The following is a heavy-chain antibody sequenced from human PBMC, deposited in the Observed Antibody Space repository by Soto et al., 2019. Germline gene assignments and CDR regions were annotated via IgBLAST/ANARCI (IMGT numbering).Heavy chain of an antibody. V-gene: IGHV4-31*03. J-gene: IGHJ4*02. CDR3: ARYNYGGMLDY. CDR2: IFFSGNT. CDR1: GGSIRNGCHY. D-gene: IGHD4-17*01. Sequence: SETLSLSCTVSGGSIRNGCHYWTWMGQRPGKGLEWIGKIFFSGNTHYNTALKSRLSFSVDRDKNQVSLNLSSVTAADTATYYCARYNYGGMLDYWGPGTLVTVSS.